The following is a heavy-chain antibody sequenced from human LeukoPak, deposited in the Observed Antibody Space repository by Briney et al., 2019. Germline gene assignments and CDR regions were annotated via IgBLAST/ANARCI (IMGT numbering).Heavy chain of an antibody. CDR3: AVLLAGVSDGFDNAFDI. V-gene: IGHV4-38-2*02. Sequence: SETLSLTCTVSGYSISSGYYWGWIRQPPGKGLEWIGSIYHSGSTYYNPSLKSRVTISVDTSKNQFSLKLRSVTAADTAVYYCAVLLAGVSDGFDNAFDIWGQGTMVTVSS. J-gene: IGHJ3*02. CDR2: IYHSGST. CDR1: GYSISSGYY. D-gene: IGHD5-24*01.